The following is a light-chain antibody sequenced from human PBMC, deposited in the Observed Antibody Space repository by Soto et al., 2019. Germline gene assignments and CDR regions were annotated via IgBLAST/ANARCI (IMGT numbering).Light chain of an antibody. CDR2: RAS. Sequence: EIVLTQSPDTLSLSPGERATLSCRASQSVSSALLAWYQQKPGQAPRRLLYRASTMATAIPARFTGSGSGTGFTLTISRLEPEDFAVYYWHQYESSPLTFGGGTKVEIK. CDR3: HQYESSPLT. V-gene: IGKV3-20*01. CDR1: QSVSSAL. J-gene: IGKJ4*01.